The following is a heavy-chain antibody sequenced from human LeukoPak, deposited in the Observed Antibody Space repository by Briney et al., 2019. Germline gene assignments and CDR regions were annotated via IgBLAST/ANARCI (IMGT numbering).Heavy chain of an antibody. D-gene: IGHD3-9*01. J-gene: IGHJ4*02. Sequence: PSETLSLTCTVSGGSISSYYWSWIRQPAGKGLEWIGEINHSGSTNYNPSLKSRVTISVDTSKNQFSLKLSSVTAADTAVYYCARAAALRHFDWSKFPYDYWGQGTLVTVSS. CDR2: INHSGST. V-gene: IGHV4-34*01. CDR1: GGSISSYY. CDR3: ARAAALRHFDWSKFPYDY.